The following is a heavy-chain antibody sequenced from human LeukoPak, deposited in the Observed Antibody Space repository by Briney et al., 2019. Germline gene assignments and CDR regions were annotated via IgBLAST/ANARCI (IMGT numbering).Heavy chain of an antibody. V-gene: IGHV4-59*01. CDR2: IYYSGST. CDR3: ARGSPTASFDY. J-gene: IGHJ4*02. Sequence: SETLSLTCTVSGGSISSYYWSWIRQPPGKGLEWIGYIYYSGSTNYNPSLKSRVIISVDTSKNQFSLKLSSVTAADTAVYYCARGSPTASFDYWGQGTLVTVSS. CDR1: GGSISSYY.